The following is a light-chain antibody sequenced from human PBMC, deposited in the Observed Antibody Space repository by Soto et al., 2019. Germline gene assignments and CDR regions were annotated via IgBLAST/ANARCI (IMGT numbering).Light chain of an antibody. J-gene: IGKJ4*01. Sequence: EIVLTQSPGTLSLSPGERATLSCRASQSVSSSYLAWYQQKPGQAPRLLIYGASSRATGIPDRFSGSGSGTDFTLTLSRLEPEDFAVYYCQQYGGSPLTFGGGTKVEIK. CDR3: QQYGGSPLT. CDR1: QSVSSSY. CDR2: GAS. V-gene: IGKV3-20*01.